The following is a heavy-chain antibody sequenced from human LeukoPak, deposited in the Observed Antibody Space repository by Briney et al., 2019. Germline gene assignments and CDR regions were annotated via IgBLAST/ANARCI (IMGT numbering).Heavy chain of an antibody. CDR2: IYYSGST. D-gene: IGHD3-10*01. Sequence: SETLSLTCTVSGGSISSYYWSWIRQPPGKGLEWIGYIYYSGSTNYNPSLKSRVTISVDTSKNQFSLKLSSVTAADTAVYYCARGQLLWFGELLHPFDYWGQGTLVTVSS. J-gene: IGHJ4*02. CDR3: ARGQLLWFGELLHPFDY. V-gene: IGHV4-59*01. CDR1: GGSISSYY.